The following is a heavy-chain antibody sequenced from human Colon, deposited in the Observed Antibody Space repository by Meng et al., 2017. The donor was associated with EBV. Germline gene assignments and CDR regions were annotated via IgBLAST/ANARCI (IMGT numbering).Heavy chain of an antibody. CDR3: ASFDHIPRRNYFDY. CDR1: GGPMSSGNYY. V-gene: IGHV4-30-4*01. CDR2: IHHSGSA. J-gene: IGHJ4*02. Sequence: QVQLHEAVPGSCVPSQTLSLTCPSIGGPMSSGNYYWSWIRQPPGKGLDWIGYIHHSGSAYYNPSLKSRVSISVDTSKNQFSLNLNSMTAADTAVYYCASFDHIPRRNYFDYWGQGTLVTVSS. D-gene: IGHD2-21*01.